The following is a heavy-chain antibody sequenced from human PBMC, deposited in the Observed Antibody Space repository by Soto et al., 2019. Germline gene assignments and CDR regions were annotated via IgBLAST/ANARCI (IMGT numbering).Heavy chain of an antibody. Sequence: GGSLRLSCAASGFTVSSNYMIWVRQAPGKGLEWVSVIYSGGSTYYADSVKGRFTISRDNSKNTLYLQMNSLRAEDTAVYYCARGDSGSYFGAFDIWGQGTMVTVSS. V-gene: IGHV3-53*01. D-gene: IGHD1-26*01. J-gene: IGHJ3*02. CDR1: GFTVSSNY. CDR2: IYSGGST. CDR3: ARGDSGSYFGAFDI.